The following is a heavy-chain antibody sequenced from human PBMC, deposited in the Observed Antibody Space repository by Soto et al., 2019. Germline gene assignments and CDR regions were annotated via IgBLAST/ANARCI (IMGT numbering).Heavy chain of an antibody. V-gene: IGHV3-30-3*01. J-gene: IGHJ4*02. Sequence: QVQLVESGGGEVQPGTSLRLSCAASGFTFSRSPMHWVRQAPGKGLDWVGLISADGSSQHYADSVRGRFIISRDNFRSTVSLQMDRLRAEDTAVYNCARPVVAGTPDYWGQGTLVSVYS. CDR2: ISADGSSQ. CDR3: ARPVVAGTPDY. D-gene: IGHD2-15*01. CDR1: GFTFSRSP.